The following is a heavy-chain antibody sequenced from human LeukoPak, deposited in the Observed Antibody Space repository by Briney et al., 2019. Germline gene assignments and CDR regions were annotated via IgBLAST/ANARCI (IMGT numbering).Heavy chain of an antibody. CDR2: ISGSGGST. J-gene: IGHJ4*02. CDR3: AKGGYCSSTSCRAMYYFDY. Sequence: GGSLRLSCAASGFTFSSYAMSWVRQAPGKGLEWVSAISGSGGSTYYADSVKGRFTISRDNSKNTLYLQMNSLRAEDTAVYYCAKGGYCSSTSCRAMYYFDYWGQGTLVTVSS. V-gene: IGHV3-23*01. D-gene: IGHD2-2*01. CDR1: GFTFSSYA.